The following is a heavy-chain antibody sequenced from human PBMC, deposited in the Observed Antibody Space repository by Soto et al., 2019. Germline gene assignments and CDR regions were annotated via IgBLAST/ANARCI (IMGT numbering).Heavy chain of an antibody. CDR1: GYSFTSYW. CDR3: ARQVSEVSSWYESSYYYYMDV. D-gene: IGHD6-13*01. Sequence: PGESLKISCKGSGYSFTSYWIGWVRQMPGKGLEWMGIIYPGDSDTRYSPSFQGQVTISADKSISTAYLQWSSLKASDTAMYYCARQVSEVSSWYESSYYYYMDVWGKGTTVTVSS. V-gene: IGHV5-51*01. J-gene: IGHJ6*03. CDR2: IYPGDSDT.